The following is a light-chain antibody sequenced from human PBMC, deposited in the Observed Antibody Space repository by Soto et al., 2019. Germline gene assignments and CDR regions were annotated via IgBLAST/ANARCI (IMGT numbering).Light chain of an antibody. CDR3: QQYGSLSWT. CDR2: GAS. CDR1: QSVSSNY. V-gene: IGKV3-20*01. Sequence: DIVLTQSPGTLSLSPGERATLSCRASQSVSSNYLAWHQQKPGQAPRLLISGASTRATGVPDGFSGSGSGTDSTLTISRLEPEDFAVYHCQQYGSLSWTFGQGTKVDIK. J-gene: IGKJ1*01.